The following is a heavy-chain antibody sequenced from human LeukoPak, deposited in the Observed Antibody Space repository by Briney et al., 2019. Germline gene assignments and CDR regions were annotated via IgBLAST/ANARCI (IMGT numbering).Heavy chain of an antibody. CDR1: GYTFTGYY. CDR3: ARVLVVVAATGWFDP. J-gene: IGHJ5*02. CDR2: INPNSGGT. V-gene: IGHV1-2*02. Sequence: GASVKVSCKASGYTFTGYYMHWVRQAPGQGLEWMGWINPNSGGTNYAQKFQGRVTMTRDTSISTAYMELSRLRSDDTAVYYCARVLVVVAATGWFDPWGQGTLVIVSS. D-gene: IGHD2-15*01.